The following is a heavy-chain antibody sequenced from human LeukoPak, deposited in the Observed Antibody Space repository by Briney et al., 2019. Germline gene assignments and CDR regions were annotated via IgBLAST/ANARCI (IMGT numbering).Heavy chain of an antibody. Sequence: PGGSLRLSCAASGFTFDDYAMHWVRQAPGKGLEWDSGISWNSGSIGYADSVKGRFTISRDNAKNSLYLQMNSLRAEDMALYYCAKGARGIAARSHFDYWGQGTLVTVSS. V-gene: IGHV3-9*03. CDR1: GFTFDDYA. D-gene: IGHD6-6*01. CDR2: ISWNSGSI. CDR3: AKGARGIAARSHFDY. J-gene: IGHJ4*02.